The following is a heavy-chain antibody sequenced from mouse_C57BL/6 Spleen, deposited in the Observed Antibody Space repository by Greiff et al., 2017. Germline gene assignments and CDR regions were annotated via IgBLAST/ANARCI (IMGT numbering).Heavy chain of an antibody. CDR2: IDPSDSET. CDR1: GYTFTSYW. J-gene: IGHJ1*03. D-gene: IGHD1-1*01. CDR3: ARSYGSSDGYFDV. V-gene: IGHV1-52*01. Sequence: QVQLQQPGAELVRPGSSVKLSCKASGYTFTSYWMHWVKQRPIQGLEWIGNIDPSDSETHYNQKFKDKATLTVDKSSSTAYMQLSSLTSEDSAVYDCARSYGSSDGYFDVWGTGTTLTVSS.